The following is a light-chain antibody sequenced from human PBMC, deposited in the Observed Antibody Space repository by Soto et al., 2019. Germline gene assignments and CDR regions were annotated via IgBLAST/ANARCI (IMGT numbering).Light chain of an antibody. CDR2: SNN. CDR3: AAWDDSLHVV. CDR1: SSNIGSNT. J-gene: IGLJ2*01. V-gene: IGLV1-44*01. Sequence: QAVVTQPPSASGTPGQRVTISWSGSSSNIGSNTVNWYQQLPGTAPKLLIYSNNQRPSGVPDRFSGSKSGTSASLAISGLQSEDEADYYCAAWDDSLHVVFGGGTKLTVL.